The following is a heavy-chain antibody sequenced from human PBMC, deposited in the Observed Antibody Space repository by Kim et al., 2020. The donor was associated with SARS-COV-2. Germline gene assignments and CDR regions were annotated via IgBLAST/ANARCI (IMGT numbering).Heavy chain of an antibody. CDR1: GFTFDDYA. D-gene: IGHD3-22*01. CDR3: AKDMAKITMIVVVTVFDY. V-gene: IGHV3-43*02. J-gene: IGHJ4*02. CDR2: ISGDGGST. Sequence: GGSLRLSCAASGFTFDDYAMHWVRQAPGKGLEWVSLISGDGGSTYYADSVKGRFTISRDNSKNSLYLQMNSLRTEDTALYYCAKDMAKITMIVVVTVFDYWGQGTQVTVSS.